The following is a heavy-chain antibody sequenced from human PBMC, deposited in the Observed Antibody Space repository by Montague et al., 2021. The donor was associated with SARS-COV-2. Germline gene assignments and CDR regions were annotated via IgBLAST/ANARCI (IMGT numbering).Heavy chain of an antibody. J-gene: IGHJ4*02. CDR2: VYNDENT. V-gene: IGHV4-59*13. CDR3: ARGRTRVGQLSYFDY. Sequence: SETLSLTCTVSGGSINTYFWAWIRQTPDKGLEWTASVYNDENTNSHPSLKSRLTTSIDTSKRQFSLNLNSVTAADTAVYYCARGRTRVGQLSYFDYWGQGNLVNVSS. CDR1: GGSINTYF. D-gene: IGHD2-2*01.